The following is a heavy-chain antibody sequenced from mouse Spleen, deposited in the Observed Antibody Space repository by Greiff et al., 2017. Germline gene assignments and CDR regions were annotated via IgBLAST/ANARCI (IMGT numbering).Heavy chain of an antibody. CDR1: GFTFSSYA. Sequence: EVMLVESGGGLVKPGGSLKLSCAASGFTFSSYAMSWVRQTPEKRLEWVATISSGGSYTYYPDSVKGRFTISRDNAKNTLYLQMSSLRSEDTAMYYCARQGGSITTAYYAMDYWGQGTSVTVSS. CDR3: ARQGGSITTAYYAMDY. D-gene: IGHD1-1*01. V-gene: IGHV5-9-1*01. CDR2: ISSGGSYT. J-gene: IGHJ4*01.